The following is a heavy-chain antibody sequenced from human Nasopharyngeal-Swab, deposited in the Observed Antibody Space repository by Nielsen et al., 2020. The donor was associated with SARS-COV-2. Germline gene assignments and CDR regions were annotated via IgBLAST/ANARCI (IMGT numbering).Heavy chain of an antibody. Sequence: SETLSLTCAVYGGSFNGYYWSWIRQSPGKGLECIGEINHSGSTNSNPSLKSRVTISVDTSKTQFSLTLSSVTAADTAVYYCARGSTMNGYYGMDVWGQGTTVTVSS. CDR1: GGSFNGYY. CDR3: ARGSTMNGYYGMDV. V-gene: IGHV4-34*01. CDR2: INHSGST. J-gene: IGHJ6*02. D-gene: IGHD3-22*01.